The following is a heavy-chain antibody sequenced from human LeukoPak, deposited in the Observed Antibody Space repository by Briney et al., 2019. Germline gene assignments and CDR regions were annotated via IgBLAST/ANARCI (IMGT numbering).Heavy chain of an antibody. J-gene: IGHJ4*02. CDR1: GSTFTNYT. Sequence: GGSLRLSCAASGSTFTNYTMSWVRQAPGKGLEWVSGISRSGDNTYYSQSVKGRFTISRDNSRNTLYLQMNSLRAEDTAVYYCARARPFDYWGQGTLVTVSS. CDR2: ISRSGDNT. V-gene: IGHV3-23*01. CDR3: ARARPFDY.